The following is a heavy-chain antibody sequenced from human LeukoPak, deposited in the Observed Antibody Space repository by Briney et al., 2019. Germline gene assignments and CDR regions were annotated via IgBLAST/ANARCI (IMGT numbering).Heavy chain of an antibody. CDR3: ATQVGAARTYFDY. V-gene: IGHV4-39*01. Sequence: SETLSLTCAVSGGAIHRSGYFWGWIRQPPGKGLEWIGSIYYSGTPYYNPSLKSRVTISVDTSKNQFSLNLNSVTAADTAVYYCATQVGAARTYFDYWGQGTLVTVSS. D-gene: IGHD6-6*01. CDR2: IYYSGTP. J-gene: IGHJ4*02. CDR1: GGAIHRSGYF.